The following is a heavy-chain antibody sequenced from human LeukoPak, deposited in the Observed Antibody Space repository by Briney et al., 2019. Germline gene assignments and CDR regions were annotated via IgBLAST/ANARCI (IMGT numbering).Heavy chain of an antibody. J-gene: IGHJ5*02. D-gene: IGHD4-17*01. CDR3: ARGMTTVTTHPNWFDP. CDR2: INHSGST. CDR1: GGSFSGYY. V-gene: IGHV4-34*01. Sequence: PSETLSLTCAAYGGSFSGYYWSWIRQPPGKGLEWIGEINHSGSTNYNPSLKSRVTISVDTSKNQFSLKLSSVTAADTAVYYCARGMTTVTTHPNWFDPWGQGTLVTVSS.